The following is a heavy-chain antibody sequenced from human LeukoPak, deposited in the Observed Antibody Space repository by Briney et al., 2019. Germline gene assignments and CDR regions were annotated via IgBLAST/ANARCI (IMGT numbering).Heavy chain of an antibody. Sequence: SETLSLTCSVCGYSISSGYYWGWIRQPPGKGLEWIGSIYHSGSTYYNPSLKSRVTISVDTSKNQFSLKLSSVTAADTAVYYCARHAGYYYYMDVWGKGTTVTVSS. V-gene: IGHV4-38-2*01. CDR2: IYHSGST. CDR3: ARHAGYYYYMDV. D-gene: IGHD1-14*01. CDR1: GYSISSGYY. J-gene: IGHJ6*03.